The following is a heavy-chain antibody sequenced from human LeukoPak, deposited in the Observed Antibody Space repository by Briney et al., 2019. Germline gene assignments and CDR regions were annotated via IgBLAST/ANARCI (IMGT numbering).Heavy chain of an antibody. J-gene: IGHJ4*02. Sequence: PGGSLRLSCAASGFTFSSYGMYWVRQAPGKGLEWVAVIWYDGSNKYYADSVKGRFTISRDNSKNTLYLQMNSLRAEDTAVYYCAKATRGGATRGYFDYWGQGTLVTVSS. CDR2: IWYDGSNK. CDR1: GFTFSSYG. D-gene: IGHD1-26*01. CDR3: AKATRGGATRGYFDY. V-gene: IGHV3-33*06.